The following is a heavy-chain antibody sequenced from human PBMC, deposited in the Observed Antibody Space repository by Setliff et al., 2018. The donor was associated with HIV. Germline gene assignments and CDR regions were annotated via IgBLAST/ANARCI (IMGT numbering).Heavy chain of an antibody. CDR2: IHTEQGFP. V-gene: IGHV7-4-1*02. D-gene: IGHD5-12*01. Sequence: VSCKASGYSFINYAINWLRQAPGRGLGWMGWIHTEQGFPMYAQGFTGRFVFSLDPSVNTAYLQINSLTPDDGGVYYCAVDRHAFDIWGQGTVVTVSS. J-gene: IGHJ3*02. CDR1: GYSFINYA. CDR3: AVDRHAFDI.